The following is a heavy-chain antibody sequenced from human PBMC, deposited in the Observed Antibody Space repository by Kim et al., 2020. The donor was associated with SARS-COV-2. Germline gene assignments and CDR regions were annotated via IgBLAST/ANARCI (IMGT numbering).Heavy chain of an antibody. V-gene: IGHV3-23*01. D-gene: IGHD3-22*01. Sequence: YSDSAKSPFTISRDKSDNTLHQQKNSLRAEDTAVYYCAEESSGLSDCFDCWGQGTLVTVSS. J-gene: IGHJ4*02. CDR3: AEESSGLSDCFDC.